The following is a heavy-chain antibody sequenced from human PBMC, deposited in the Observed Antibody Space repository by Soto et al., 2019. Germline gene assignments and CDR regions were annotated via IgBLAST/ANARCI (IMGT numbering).Heavy chain of an antibody. Sequence: GGSLRLSCAASGFTFSGYSMNQVRQAPGKGLEWISYIFRSGDSVDYADSVQGRFTISRDNAKNSLFLQMNSLREDDTAVYFCARVPPGSSSWFGFYIWGQGTMVTVSS. CDR1: GFTFSGYS. CDR3: ARVPPGSSSWFGFYI. V-gene: IGHV3-48*02. CDR2: IFRSGDSV. J-gene: IGHJ3*02. D-gene: IGHD6-13*01.